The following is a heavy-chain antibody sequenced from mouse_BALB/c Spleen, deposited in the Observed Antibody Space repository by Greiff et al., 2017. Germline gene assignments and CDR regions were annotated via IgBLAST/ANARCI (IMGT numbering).Heavy chain of an antibody. Sequence: EVQLQESGPGLVKPSQSLSLTCTVTGYSITSDYDWNWIRQFPGNKLEWMGFISYSGSTSYNPSLKSRISITRDTSKNQFFLQLNSMTTEDTATYYCARTGRTSSGELAYWGQGTLVTVSA. CDR3: ARTGRTSSGELAY. CDR2: ISYSGST. D-gene: IGHD3-1*01. V-gene: IGHV3-2*02. CDR1: GYSITSDYD. J-gene: IGHJ3*01.